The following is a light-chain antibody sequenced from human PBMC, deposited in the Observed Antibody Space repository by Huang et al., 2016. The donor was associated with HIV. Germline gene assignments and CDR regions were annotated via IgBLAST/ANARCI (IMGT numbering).Light chain of an antibody. CDR2: GAS. J-gene: IGKJ1*01. CDR1: QSINSRF. V-gene: IGKV3-20*01. CDR3: QQYGSALKWT. Sequence: FVLTQSPGTLSLSPGERVTLSCRASQSINSRFLAWYQQKPGQGPRLLIYGASTRATGIPDRFSGSGSGTDSTLTINRLEPEDFAVYYCQQYGSALKWTFGQGTKVEIK.